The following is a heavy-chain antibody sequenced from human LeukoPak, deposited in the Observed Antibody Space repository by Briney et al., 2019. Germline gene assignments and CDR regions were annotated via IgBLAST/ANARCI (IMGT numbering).Heavy chain of an antibody. Sequence: GRSLRLSCAASGFTFSSYAMSWVRQAPGKGLEWVSAISGSGGSTYYADSVKGRFTISRDNSKNTLYLQMNSLRAEDTAAYYCAKDSVRATTVEYFQHWGQGTLVTVSS. CDR2: ISGSGGST. D-gene: IGHD1-26*01. J-gene: IGHJ1*01. CDR3: AKDSVRATTVEYFQH. V-gene: IGHV3-23*01. CDR1: GFTFSSYA.